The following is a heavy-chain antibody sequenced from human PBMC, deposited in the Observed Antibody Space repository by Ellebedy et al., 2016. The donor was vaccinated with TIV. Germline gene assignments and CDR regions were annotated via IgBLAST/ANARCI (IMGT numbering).Heavy chain of an antibody. CDR1: GYSFTTRW. CDR3: ARFMRGYCSGPSCPHPGYADDWFFDL. CDR2: IYPGDSNT. J-gene: IGHJ2*01. D-gene: IGHD2-2*01. Sequence: GESLKISCQGSGYSFTTRWIGWARQMPGKGLEWVGNIYPGDSNTRDRPSFQGQVTLSVDKSTNVASLQWPSLNASDTATYDCARFMRGYCSGPSCPHPGYADDWFFDLWGPGTLVAVSS. V-gene: IGHV5-51*01.